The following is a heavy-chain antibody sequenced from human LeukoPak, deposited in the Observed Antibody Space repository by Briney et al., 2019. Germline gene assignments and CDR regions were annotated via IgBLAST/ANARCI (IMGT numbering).Heavy chain of an antibody. CDR1: GFTFSSYS. Sequence: GSLRLSCAASGFTFSSYSMNWVRQAPGKGLEWIGYIYYSGSTNYNPSLKSRVTISVDTSKNQFSLKLSSVTAADTAVYYCARRDWNYEVFDYWGQGTLVTVSS. V-gene: IGHV4-59*01. CDR2: IYYSGST. D-gene: IGHD1-7*01. J-gene: IGHJ4*02. CDR3: ARRDWNYEVFDY.